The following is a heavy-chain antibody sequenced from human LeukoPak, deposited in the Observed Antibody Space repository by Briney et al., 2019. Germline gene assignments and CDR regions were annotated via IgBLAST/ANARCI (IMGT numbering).Heavy chain of an antibody. J-gene: IGHJ5*02. CDR1: GLSITRNG. V-gene: IGHV3-30*03. D-gene: IGHD4/OR15-4a*01. CDR2: ISYDGSDK. CDR3: ARELTTNWFDP. Sequence: PGGSLILSCAASGLSITRNGMHWVRQAPGKGLEWVAVISYDGSDKYYAESVRGRFTISRDNSRKTLYLEMSSLRVEDTAVYYCARELTTNWFDPWGQGTLVTVSS.